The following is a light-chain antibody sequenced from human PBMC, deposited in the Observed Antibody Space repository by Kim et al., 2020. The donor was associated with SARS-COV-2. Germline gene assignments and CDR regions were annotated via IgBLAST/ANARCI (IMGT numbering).Light chain of an antibody. Sequence: QSALTQPRSVSGSPGQSVTISCTGTSSDVGSYNYVSWYQQHPGKAPKVMIYDVSKRPSGVPDRFSGSKSGNTASLTISGLQADDEADYYCCSYAGTFTSLFGGGTQLIVL. CDR1: SSDVGSYNY. V-gene: IGLV2-11*01. CDR2: DVS. J-gene: IGLJ2*01. CDR3: CSYAGTFTSL.